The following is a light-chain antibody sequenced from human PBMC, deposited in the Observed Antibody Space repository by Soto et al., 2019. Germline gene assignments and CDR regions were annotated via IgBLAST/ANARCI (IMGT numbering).Light chain of an antibody. CDR2: GAS. Sequence: EIVMTQSPATLSVSPGERATLSCRASQSVSSELAWYQQKPGQAPRLLIYGASTRATGIPARFSGSGSGTEFTLTISSLQSEDFAVYYCQQYNNGLTSGGGTKVEIK. CDR1: QSVSSE. J-gene: IGKJ4*01. CDR3: QQYNNGLT. V-gene: IGKV3-15*01.